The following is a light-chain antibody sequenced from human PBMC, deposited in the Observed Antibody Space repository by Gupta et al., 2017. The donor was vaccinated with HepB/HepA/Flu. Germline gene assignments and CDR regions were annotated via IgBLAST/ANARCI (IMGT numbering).Light chain of an antibody. Sequence: EIVMTQSPATLSVSPGERATLSCRASQSVSSNFAWYQQKPGQAPRLLIYGASTSVTGIPARFSGSGSVTEFTLTISSRQSEDFAVYYFQQETNWAKTFGEGTKEEIK. CDR3: QQETNWAKT. CDR2: GAS. V-gene: IGKV3-15*01. J-gene: IGKJ4*02. CDR1: QSVSSN.